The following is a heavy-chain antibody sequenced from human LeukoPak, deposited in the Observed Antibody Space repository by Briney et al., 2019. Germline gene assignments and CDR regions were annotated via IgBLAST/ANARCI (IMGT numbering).Heavy chain of an antibody. CDR3: ARRQRYYYGMDV. J-gene: IGHJ6*02. CDR1: GFTVSSNY. V-gene: IGHV3-53*01. Sequence: HPGGSLRLSCAASGFTVSSNYMSWVRQAPGKGLEWVSVIYSGGSTYYADSVKGRFTISRDNSKNTLYLQMNSLRAEDTAVYYCARRQRYYYGMDVWSQGTTVTVSS. CDR2: IYSGGST.